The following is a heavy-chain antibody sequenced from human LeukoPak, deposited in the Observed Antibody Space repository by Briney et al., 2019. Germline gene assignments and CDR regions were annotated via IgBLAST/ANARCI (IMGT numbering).Heavy chain of an antibody. J-gene: IGHJ4*02. Sequence: ETLSLTCTVSGASISGYYWNWIRQPAGEGLEWIGRIFTSGITSYNPSLKSRVTISVDTSKNQFSLKLSSVTAADTAVYYCARGPGLGYPYYFDYWGQGTLVTVSS. CDR3: ARGPGLGYPYYFDY. CDR2: IFTSGIT. CDR1: GASISGYY. V-gene: IGHV4-4*07. D-gene: IGHD5-18*01.